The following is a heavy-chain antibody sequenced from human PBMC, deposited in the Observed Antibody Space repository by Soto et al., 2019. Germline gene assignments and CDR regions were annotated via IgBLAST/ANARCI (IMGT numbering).Heavy chain of an antibody. CDR3: TSDSSGWCPYFDY. V-gene: IGHV3-49*04. D-gene: IGHD6-19*01. CDR1: GFTLGDYP. CDR2: IRSKADGGRT. Sequence: GSLRLSCXASGFTLGDYPMSSVRQAPGKGLEWVGFIRSKADGGRTEYVASVKGRFTISRDGCKSIAYLQMNSLKTEDTALYYCTSDSSGWCPYFDYWGQGTLVTVSS. J-gene: IGHJ4*02.